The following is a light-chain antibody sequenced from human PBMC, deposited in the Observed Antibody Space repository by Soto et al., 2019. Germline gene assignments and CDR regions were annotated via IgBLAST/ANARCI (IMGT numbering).Light chain of an antibody. V-gene: IGLV4-69*01. CDR2: LSNDGSL. J-gene: IGLJ2*01. Sequence: QLVLTQSPSASASLGASVKLTCTLSSGRSDYAIAWHQQRPEKGPRFLMKLSNDGSLSKGDGIPDRFSGSSSGAERYLTISSLQSEDEADYYCQTWGTGFVIFGGGTKVTVL. CDR1: SGRSDYA. CDR3: QTWGTGFVI.